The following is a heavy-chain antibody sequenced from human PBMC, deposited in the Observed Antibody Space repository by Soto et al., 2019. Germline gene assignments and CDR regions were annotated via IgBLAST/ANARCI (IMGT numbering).Heavy chain of an antibody. CDR2: ISRTSSAI. CDR1: GFTLCSYS. J-gene: IGHJ4*02. CDR3: ARDGGYSGYDIDY. V-gene: IGHV3-48*02. Sequence: GGSLRLSCAASGFTLCSYSMNWVRQAPGKGLDWVAYISRTSSAIYYADSVKGRFTISRDNANNLLFLQMNSLRDEDTAVYYCARDGGYSGYDIDYWGLGTLVTVSS. D-gene: IGHD5-12*01.